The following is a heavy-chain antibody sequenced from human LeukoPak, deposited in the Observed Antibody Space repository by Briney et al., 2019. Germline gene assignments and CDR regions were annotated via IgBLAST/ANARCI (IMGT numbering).Heavy chain of an antibody. V-gene: IGHV3-64D*06. D-gene: IGHD2-21*01. Sequence: PGGSLRLSCSASGFTFSTYPMHWVRQGPGKGLEYVSAISGNGVSTYYADSVKGRFIISRDNSKNTLYLQMRSLRTEDTAVYYCVKDCGISWSNWFDLWGQGTLVTVSS. CDR2: ISGNGVST. CDR1: GFTFSTYP. J-gene: IGHJ5*02. CDR3: VKDCGISWSNWFDL.